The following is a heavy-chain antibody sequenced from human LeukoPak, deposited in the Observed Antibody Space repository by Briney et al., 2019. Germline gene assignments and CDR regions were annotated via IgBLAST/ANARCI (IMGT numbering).Heavy chain of an antibody. D-gene: IGHD6-13*01. V-gene: IGHV4-30-2*01. CDR1: GGSISRGGYS. J-gene: IGHJ6*04. CDR2: IYHSGSI. Sequence: PSETLSLTCAASGGSISRGGYSWSWIRQPPGTCLEWNGYIYHSGSIYFNPSLRRRVTISVDTYKNQFSLKLSSVTAADTAVYYWARGGGAQLGSWFMHDYGMDVWGKGTTVTVSS. CDR3: ARGGGAQLGSWFMHDYGMDV.